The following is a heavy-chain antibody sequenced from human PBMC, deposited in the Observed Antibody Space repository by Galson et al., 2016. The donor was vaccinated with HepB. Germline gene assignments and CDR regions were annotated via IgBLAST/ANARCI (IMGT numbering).Heavy chain of an antibody. CDR1: GGSISSGGYY. CDR3: ARDRSSGSGNFGY. D-gene: IGHD3-10*01. Sequence: TLSLTCTVSGGSISSGGYYWSWIRQHPGKGLEWIRYIYHSGSTYYNPSLKSRVSISVDTSKNQFSLRLSSVTAADTAVYYCARDRSSGSGNFGYWGQGTLVTVSS. V-gene: IGHV4-31*03. CDR2: IYHSGST. J-gene: IGHJ4*02.